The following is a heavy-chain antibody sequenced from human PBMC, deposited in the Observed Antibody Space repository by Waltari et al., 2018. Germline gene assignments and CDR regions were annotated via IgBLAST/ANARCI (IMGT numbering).Heavy chain of an antibody. V-gene: IGHV4-38-2*01. D-gene: IGHD3-3*01. CDR1: GYSISSGYY. Sequence: QVQLQESGPGLVKPSETLSLTCAVSGYSISSGYYWGWIRPPPGKGLEWIGSIYHSGSTYYNPSLKSRVTISVDTSKNQFSLKLSSVTAADTAVYYCARQPNYDFWSGYSYYYMDVWGKGTTVTVSS. CDR2: IYHSGST. J-gene: IGHJ6*03. CDR3: ARQPNYDFWSGYSYYYMDV.